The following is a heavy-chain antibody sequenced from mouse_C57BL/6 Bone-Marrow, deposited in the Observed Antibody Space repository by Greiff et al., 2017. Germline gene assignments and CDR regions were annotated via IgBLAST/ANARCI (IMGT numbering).Heavy chain of an antibody. CDR1: GFTFSSYA. V-gene: IGHV5-4*01. CDR3: ARDRPVIPSMDY. J-gene: IGHJ4*01. D-gene: IGHD5-1-1*01. CDR2: ISDGGSYT. Sequence: EVQGVESGGGLVKPGGSLKLSCAASGFTFSSYAMSWVRQTPEKRLEWVATISDGGSYTYYPDNVKGRFTISRDNAKNNLYLQMSHLKSEDTAMYYCARDRPVIPSMDYWGQGTSVTVSS.